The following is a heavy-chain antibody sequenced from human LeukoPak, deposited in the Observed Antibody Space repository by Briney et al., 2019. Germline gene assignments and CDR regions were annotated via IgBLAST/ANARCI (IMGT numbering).Heavy chain of an antibody. CDR2: IYSSGST. CDR1: GGSISDYY. Sequence: SETLSLTCTVSGGSISDYYWSWIRQPAGKGLEWIGRIYSSGSTNYNPSLKSRVTMSADKSKSQFSLKLSSVTAADTAVYYCARELSTGWPGFDSWGQGTLVTVPS. CDR3: ARELSTGWPGFDS. D-gene: IGHD6-19*01. J-gene: IGHJ4*02. V-gene: IGHV4-4*07.